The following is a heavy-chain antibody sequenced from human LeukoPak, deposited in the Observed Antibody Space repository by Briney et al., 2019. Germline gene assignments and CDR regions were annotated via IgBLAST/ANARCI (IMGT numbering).Heavy chain of an antibody. Sequence: GASVKVSCKVSGYSLSKLSTHWVRQASGKGLEWMGGFDPVDGEDGEIIYAQKFQGRVTMSEDRSADIAYMKLSRLSSDDTAVYYCGTLIYGGNTGGYFVFWGQGTLVTVSS. D-gene: IGHD4-23*01. CDR2: FDPVDGEDGEI. J-gene: IGHJ4*02. CDR1: GYSLSKLS. V-gene: IGHV1-24*01. CDR3: GTLIYGGNTGGYFVF.